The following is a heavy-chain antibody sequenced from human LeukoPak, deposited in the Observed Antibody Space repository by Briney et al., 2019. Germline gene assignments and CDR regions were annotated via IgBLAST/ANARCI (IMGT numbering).Heavy chain of an antibody. CDR2: TNQDGSEK. CDR1: GFTFSTYW. CDR3: ARDRGYSTFDM. Sequence: GGSLRLSCVASGFTFSTYWMAWVRQAPGKGLEWVASTNQDGSEKNYVDSVKGRLTISRDNARTSLYLQMNSLRAEDTAVYYCARDRGYSTFDMWGQGTMVTVSS. J-gene: IGHJ3*02. V-gene: IGHV3-7*05. D-gene: IGHD6-25*01.